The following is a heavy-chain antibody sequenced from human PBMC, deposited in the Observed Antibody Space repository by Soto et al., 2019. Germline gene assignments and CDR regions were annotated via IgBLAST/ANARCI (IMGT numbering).Heavy chain of an antibody. Sequence: EVRLVESGGGLVQPGGSLRLSCAASGFTFSKEWMSWVRQAPGRGLELVANIKHDGSEIYYVDSVKGRFTDSRDNAKNSLFLELNSLRAEDTDVYYCAKHGDCVFDNWGQGTLVTVSS. CDR3: AKHGDCVFDN. J-gene: IGHJ4*02. CDR2: IKHDGSEI. D-gene: IGHD2-21*02. V-gene: IGHV3-7*03. CDR1: GFTFSKEW.